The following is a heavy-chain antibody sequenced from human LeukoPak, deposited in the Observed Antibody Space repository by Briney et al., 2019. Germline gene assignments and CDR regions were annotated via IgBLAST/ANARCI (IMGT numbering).Heavy chain of an antibody. CDR2: IIPIFGTA. Sequence: GASVKVSCKASGGTISSYAISWVRQAPGQGLEWMGGIIPIFGTANYAQKFQGRVTITADESTSTAYMELSSLRSEDTAVYYCARGVEAVAGSGAFDIWGQGTMVTVSS. J-gene: IGHJ3*02. CDR3: ARGVEAVAGSGAFDI. CDR1: GGTISSYA. D-gene: IGHD6-19*01. V-gene: IGHV1-69*13.